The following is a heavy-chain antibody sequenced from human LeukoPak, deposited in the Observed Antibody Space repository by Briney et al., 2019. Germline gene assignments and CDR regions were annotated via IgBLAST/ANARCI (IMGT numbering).Heavy chain of an antibody. V-gene: IGHV3-21*01. J-gene: IGHJ1*01. Sequence: GRSLRLSCAASGFTFSDYSMNWVRQAPGKGLEWVSSISSTSSYIYYADSVKGRFTISRDNAKNSLYLQMNSLRAEDTAVYYCASAIAVASDFQHWGQGTLVTVSS. CDR1: GFTFSDYS. CDR3: ASAIAVASDFQH. D-gene: IGHD6-19*01. CDR2: ISSTSSYI.